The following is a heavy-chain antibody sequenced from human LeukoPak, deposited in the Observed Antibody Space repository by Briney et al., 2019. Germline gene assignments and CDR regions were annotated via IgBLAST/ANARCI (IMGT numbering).Heavy chain of an antibody. D-gene: IGHD1-1*01. CDR3: ARDPGLERPGGVSFDY. CDR1: GGSISSYY. V-gene: IGHV4-4*07. Sequence: SETLSLTCTVSGGSISSYYWNGIRKPAGKGLEGIGRIHISGKTNYNPALRVTMSVDASRNQFSLKLSSVTAADTAVYYCARDPGLERPGGVSFDYWGQGSLVTVSS. J-gene: IGHJ4*02. CDR2: IHISGKT.